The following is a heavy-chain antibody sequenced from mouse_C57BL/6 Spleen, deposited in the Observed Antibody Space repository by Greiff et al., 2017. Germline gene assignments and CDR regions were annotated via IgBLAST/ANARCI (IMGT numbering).Heavy chain of an antibody. D-gene: IGHD2-5*01. CDR1: GYTFTSYW. Sequence: VQLKQPGAELVKPGASVKLSCKASGYTFTSYWMHWVKQRPGQGLEWIGMIHPNSGSTNYNEKFKSKATLTVDKSSSTAYMQLSSLTSEDSAVYECARIDYSNFYAMDYWGQGTSVTVSA. V-gene: IGHV1-64*01. CDR2: IHPNSGST. CDR3: ARIDYSNFYAMDY. J-gene: IGHJ4*01.